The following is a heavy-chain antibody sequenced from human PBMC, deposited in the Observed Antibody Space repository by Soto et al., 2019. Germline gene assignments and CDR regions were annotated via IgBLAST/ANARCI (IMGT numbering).Heavy chain of an antibody. V-gene: IGHV1-2*02. Sequence: QVQLVQSGAEVKKPGASVKVSCKASGYTFTGYYMHWVRQAPGQGLEWMGWINPNSGGTNYAQKFQGRVTMTRDTSISTAYMELSRLRAYDTAVYYCARDRVGRGYWFDPWGQGTLVTVSS. J-gene: IGHJ5*02. CDR1: GYTFTGYY. D-gene: IGHD3-10*01. CDR3: ARDRVGRGYWFDP. CDR2: INPNSGGT.